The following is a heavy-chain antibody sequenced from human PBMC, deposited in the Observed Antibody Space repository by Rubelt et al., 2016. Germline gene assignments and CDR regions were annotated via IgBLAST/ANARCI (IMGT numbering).Heavy chain of an antibody. D-gene: IGHD3-3*01. Sequence: QVQLVQSGAEVKKPGASVKVSCKASGYTFTGFYMHWVRQAPGQGLEWMGRINPNSGGTNYAQKFQGRVTMTRDTSINTAYMELSSLRSEDTAVYYCARDLPLFGVVISISGYWGQGTLVTVSS. CDR3: ARDLPLFGVVISISGY. CDR1: GYTFTGFY. CDR2: INPNSGGT. V-gene: IGHV1-2*06. J-gene: IGHJ4*02.